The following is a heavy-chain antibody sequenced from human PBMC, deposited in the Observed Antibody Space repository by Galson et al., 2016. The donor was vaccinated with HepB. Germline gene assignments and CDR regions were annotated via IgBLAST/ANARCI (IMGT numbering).Heavy chain of an antibody. Sequence: SLRLSCAASGFTLSGSGMHWVRQAPGKGLEWVAVILYDGSNKFYGDSVKGRFTISRDNAKDSLYLQVNSLRAEDTAVYYCAKVAMEWVIENWGQGTRVTVSS. J-gene: IGHJ4*02. D-gene: IGHD3-3*01. V-gene: IGHV3-33*03. CDR1: GFTLSGSG. CDR3: AKVAMEWVIEN. CDR2: ILYDGSNK.